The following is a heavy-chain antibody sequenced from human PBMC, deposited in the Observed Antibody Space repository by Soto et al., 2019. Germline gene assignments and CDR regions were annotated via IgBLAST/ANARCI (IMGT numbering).Heavy chain of an antibody. J-gene: IGHJ4*02. D-gene: IGHD2-15*01. CDR1: GGTFSSYA. Sequence: SVKVSCKSSGGTFSSYAISWVRQAPGQGLEWMEGIIPIFGTANYAQKFQGRVTITADESTSTAYMELSSLRSEDTAVYYCARETPYCSGGSCYDYWGQGTLVTVSS. CDR2: IIPIFGTA. V-gene: IGHV1-69*13. CDR3: ARETPYCSGGSCYDY.